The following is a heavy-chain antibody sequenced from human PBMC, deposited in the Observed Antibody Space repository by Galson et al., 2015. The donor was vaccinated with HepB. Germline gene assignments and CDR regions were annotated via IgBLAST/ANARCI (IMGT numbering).Heavy chain of an antibody. V-gene: IGHV1-24*01. Sequence: SVKVSCKVSGYTLTELSMHWVRQAPGKGLEWMGGFDPEDGETIYAQKFQGRVTMTEDTSTDTAYMELSSLRSEDTAVYYCATDPSYGDYAFDIWGQGTMVTVSS. CDR3: ATDPSYGDYAFDI. CDR2: FDPEDGET. D-gene: IGHD4-17*01. CDR1: GYTLTELS. J-gene: IGHJ3*02.